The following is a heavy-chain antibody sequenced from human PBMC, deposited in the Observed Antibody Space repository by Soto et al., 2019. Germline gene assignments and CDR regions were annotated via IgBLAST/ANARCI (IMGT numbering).Heavy chain of an antibody. CDR1: GGTFSSYA. V-gene: IGHV1-69*01. CDR3: ASPMGLYYYLAY. CDR2: LIPIFGTA. J-gene: IGHJ4*02. D-gene: IGHD2-8*01. Sequence: QVQLVQSGAEVKNPGSSVKVSCKASGGTFSSYAISWVRQAPGQGLEWMGGLIPIFGTANYAQKFQGRVTIPADESTSTAYMELRSLTSEETAVYYCASPMGLYYYLAYWGQGTLVAVSS.